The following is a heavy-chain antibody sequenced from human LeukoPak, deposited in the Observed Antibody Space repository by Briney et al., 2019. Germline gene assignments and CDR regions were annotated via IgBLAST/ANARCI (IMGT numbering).Heavy chain of an antibody. CDR1: GGSFSGYY. CDR2: IYYSGIT. CDR3: ARLRALSYYDSSGDLFYFQY. J-gene: IGHJ4*02. Sequence: PSETLSLTCAVYGGSFSGYYWSWLRQPPGKGLEWIGFIYYSGITDYNPSLKSRVTISVDTSKNQLSLRLSSVTAADTAVYYCARLRALSYYDSSGDLFYFQYWGQGTLVTVSS. V-gene: IGHV4-59*01. D-gene: IGHD3-22*01.